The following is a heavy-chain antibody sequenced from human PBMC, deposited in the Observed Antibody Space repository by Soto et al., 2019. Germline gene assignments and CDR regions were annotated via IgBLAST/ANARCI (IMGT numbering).Heavy chain of an antibody. J-gene: IGHJ4*02. CDR3: ARDSVAEIGH. CDR2: INHSGST. V-gene: IGHV4-34*01. CDR1: GGYCSCYY. Sequence: SETLSLTWAVYGGYCSCYYGSWFRQPPGKGLEWIGEINHSGSTNYDPSLNSRVTISVDTSKNQFSLKLRSVTAADTAVYYCARDSVAEIGHWGQRTFVNVSS. D-gene: IGHD2-15*01.